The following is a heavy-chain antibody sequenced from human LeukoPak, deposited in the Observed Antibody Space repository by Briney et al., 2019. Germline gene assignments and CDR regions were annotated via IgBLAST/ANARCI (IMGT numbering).Heavy chain of an antibody. CDR1: GGSVSSGSYY. Sequence: SETLSLTCTVSGGSVSSGSYYWSWIRQPPGKGLEWIGYIYYSGSTNYNPSLKSRVTISVDTSKNHFSLKLSSVTAADTAVYYCARPSPRTTVTELWGQGTLVTVSS. V-gene: IGHV4-61*03. D-gene: IGHD4-17*01. J-gene: IGHJ4*02. CDR2: IYYSGST. CDR3: ARPSPRTTVTEL.